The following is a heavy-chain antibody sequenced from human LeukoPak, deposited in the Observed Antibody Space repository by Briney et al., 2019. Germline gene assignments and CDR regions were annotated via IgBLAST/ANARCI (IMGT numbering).Heavy chain of an antibody. D-gene: IGHD4-17*01. CDR3: ARPSYGASDY. CDR2: IYPDDSRT. CDR1: GYSFTNYW. J-gene: IGHJ4*02. Sequence: GESLKISCKGSGYSFTNYWIGWVRQMPGKGLEWLGIIYPDDSRTRYSPSFQGQVTVSVDKSISTAYLQWSSLKASDTAMYYCARPSYGASDYWGQGTLVTVSS. V-gene: IGHV5-51*01.